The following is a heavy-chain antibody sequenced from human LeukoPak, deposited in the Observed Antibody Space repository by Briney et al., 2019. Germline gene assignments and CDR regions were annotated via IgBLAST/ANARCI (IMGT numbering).Heavy chain of an antibody. CDR3: AKVHQDYDFWNYFDY. J-gene: IGHJ4*02. V-gene: IGHV3-30*02. D-gene: IGHD3-3*01. Sequence: GGSLRLSCAASGLTFSSYGMHWVRQAPGKGLEWVAFIRYDGSNKYYADSVKGRFTISRDNSKNTLYLQMNSLRAEDTAVYYCAKVHQDYDFWNYFDYWGQGTLVTVSS. CDR2: IRYDGSNK. CDR1: GLTFSSYG.